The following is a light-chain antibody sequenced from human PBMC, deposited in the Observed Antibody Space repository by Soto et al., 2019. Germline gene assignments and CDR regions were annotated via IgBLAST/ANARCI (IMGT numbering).Light chain of an antibody. CDR3: QQYNNWLT. V-gene: IGKV3-15*01. CDR1: QSISIN. J-gene: IGKJ4*01. CDR2: GAS. Sequence: EIVMTQSPATLSVSPGERDTLSCRASQSISINLAWYQQKPGQAPRLLIYGASTRATGIPARFSGSGSGTEFTLTISSLQSEDIAVYYCQQYNNWLTFGGGTKVEIK.